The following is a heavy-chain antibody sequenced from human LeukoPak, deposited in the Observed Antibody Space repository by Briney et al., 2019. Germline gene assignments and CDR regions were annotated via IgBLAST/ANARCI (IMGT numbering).Heavy chain of an antibody. CDR1: GYTFTSYY. Sequence: ASVKVSCKASGYTFTSYYMHWVRQAPGQGLEWMGIINPSGGSTSYAQKFQGRVTMTRDMSTSTVYMELSSLRSEDTAVYYCARGRYYDFWSGYYPGNYYYYMDVWGKGTTVTVSS. V-gene: IGHV1-46*01. CDR3: ARGRYYDFWSGYYPGNYYYYMDV. D-gene: IGHD3-3*01. J-gene: IGHJ6*03. CDR2: INPSGGST.